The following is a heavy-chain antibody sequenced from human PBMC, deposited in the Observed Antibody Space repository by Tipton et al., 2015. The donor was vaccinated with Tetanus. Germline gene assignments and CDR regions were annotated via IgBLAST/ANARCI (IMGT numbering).Heavy chain of an antibody. J-gene: IGHJ3*01. CDR1: GLFFKNAW. CDR2: IGINGET. V-gene: IGHV3-64D*08. Sequence: SLRLSCATSGLFFKNAWMNWVRQAPGGGLEYVSAIGINGETHLADSVKGRFTISRDNSKNALYLQMSSLRAEDTAVYYCVKEAYSSGYAPVLHKWGQGTVVTVSS. D-gene: IGHD5-18*01. CDR3: VKEAYSSGYAPVLHK.